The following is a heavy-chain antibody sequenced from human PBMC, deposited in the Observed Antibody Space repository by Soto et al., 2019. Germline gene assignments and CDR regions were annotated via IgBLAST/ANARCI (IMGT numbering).Heavy chain of an antibody. J-gene: IGHJ6*02. CDR1: GFTFDDYT. D-gene: IGHD1-1*01. Sequence: PGGSLRLSCAASGFTFDDYTMHWVRQAPGKGLEWVSLISWDGTNTYYADSVKGRFTISRDNSKNSLYLQMNSLRTEDTALDYCATDPVRRYYYYAMDVWGQGTTETVSS. V-gene: IGHV3-43*01. CDR3: ATDPVRRYYYYAMDV. CDR2: ISWDGTNT.